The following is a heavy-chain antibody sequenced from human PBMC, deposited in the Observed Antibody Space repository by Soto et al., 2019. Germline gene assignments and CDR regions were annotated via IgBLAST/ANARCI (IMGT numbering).Heavy chain of an antibody. J-gene: IGHJ5*02. V-gene: IGHV4-39*01. CDR3: ARSIFIAAAGTGFDP. CDR1: GGSISSSSYY. D-gene: IGHD6-13*01. CDR2: IYYSGST. Sequence: SETLSLTCTVSGGSISSSSYYWGWIRQPPGKGLEWIGSIYYSGSTYYNPSLKSRVTISVDTSKNQFSLKLSSVTAADTAVYYCARSIFIAAAGTGFDPWGQGTLVTVSS.